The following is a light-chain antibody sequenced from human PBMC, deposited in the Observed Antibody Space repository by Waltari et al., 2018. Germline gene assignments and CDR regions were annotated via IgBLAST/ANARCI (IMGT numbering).Light chain of an antibody. J-gene: IGLJ2*01. CDR1: SSDVGGYNY. Sequence: QSALTQPASVSGSPGQSITIPCTGTSSDVGGYNYVSWYQQYPDKAPKLMLYDVSKRPSGVSNRFSGSKSGNTASLTISGLQAEDEADYYCCSYAGSSTHVLFGGGTKLTVL. CDR2: DVS. CDR3: CSYAGSSTHVL. V-gene: IGLV2-23*02.